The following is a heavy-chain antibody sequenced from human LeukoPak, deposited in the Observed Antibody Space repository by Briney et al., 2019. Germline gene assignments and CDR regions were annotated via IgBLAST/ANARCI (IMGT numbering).Heavy chain of an antibody. CDR1: GGSISSYY. CDR2: IYYTGTT. V-gene: IGHV4-59*01. CDR3: ARGGAFDI. Sequence: PSETLSLTCTVSGGSISSYYWSWIRQPPGKGLEWIGYIYYTGTTNYNPSLKSRATISADTSKNQFSLKLSSVTAADTAVYYCARGGAFDIWGQGTMVTVSS. J-gene: IGHJ3*02.